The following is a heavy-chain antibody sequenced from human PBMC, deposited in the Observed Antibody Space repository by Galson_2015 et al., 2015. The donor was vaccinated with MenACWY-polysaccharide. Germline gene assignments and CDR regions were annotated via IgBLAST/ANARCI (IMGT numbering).Heavy chain of an antibody. J-gene: IGHJ5*01. Sequence: SLRLSCAASGFTFGSYAMGWVRQAPGKGLEWVSVISDSGVTTYYADSVKGRFTVSRDNSKNTLYLQMNSLRGEDTAVYYCAKGRVSDWYDSWGQGTLVTVSS. V-gene: IGHV3-23*01. CDR3: AKGRVSDWYDS. CDR1: GFTFGSYA. D-gene: IGHD2-21*01. CDR2: ISDSGVTT.